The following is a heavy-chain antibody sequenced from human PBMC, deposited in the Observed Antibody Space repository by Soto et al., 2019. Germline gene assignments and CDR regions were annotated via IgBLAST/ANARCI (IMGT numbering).Heavy chain of an antibody. CDR3: AKDRMSYNSVWDPFDI. CDR1: GFPFSISI. CDR2: ISGDGANI. Sequence: GGSLRLSCAASGFPFSISIMHWVRQAPGKGLEWVSSISGDGANIFYAHSLRGRFTVSRDNARNSLLLHVSGLRADDTAIYYCAKDRMSYNSVWDPFDIWGQGTVVTVSS. V-gene: IGHV3-21*04. J-gene: IGHJ3*02. D-gene: IGHD1-26*01.